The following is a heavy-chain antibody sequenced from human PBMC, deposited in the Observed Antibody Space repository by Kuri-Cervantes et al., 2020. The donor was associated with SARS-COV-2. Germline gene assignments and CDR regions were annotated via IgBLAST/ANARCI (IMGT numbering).Heavy chain of an antibody. CDR2: IGTAGDT. CDR3: ARDSTGWAGGTTHGYYYYYGMDV. V-gene: IGHV3-13*01. Sequence: GGSLRLSCAASGFTFSSYDMHWVRQATGKGLEWVSAIGTAGDTYYPGSVKGRFTISRENAKNSLYLQMNSLRAEDTAVYYCARDSTGWAGGTTHGYYYYYGMDVWGQGTTVTVSS. J-gene: IGHJ6*02. CDR1: GFTFSSYD. D-gene: IGHD1-1*01.